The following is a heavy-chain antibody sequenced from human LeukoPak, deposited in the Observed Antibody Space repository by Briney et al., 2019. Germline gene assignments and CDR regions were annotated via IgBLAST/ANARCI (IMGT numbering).Heavy chain of an antibody. CDR3: ASAREYCGSAECYEYFQH. D-gene: IGHD2-21*01. V-gene: IGHV3-53*01. J-gene: IGHJ1*01. CDR1: GFSVGTNS. CDR2: IYSGAST. Sequence: SGGSLRLSCAASGFSVGTNSMSWVRQSPGKGLEWVSVIYSGASTYYADSVNGRFTISRDNSRNTLSLQMNSLRAEDTALYYCASAREYCGSAECYEYFQHWGQGTLVTVS.